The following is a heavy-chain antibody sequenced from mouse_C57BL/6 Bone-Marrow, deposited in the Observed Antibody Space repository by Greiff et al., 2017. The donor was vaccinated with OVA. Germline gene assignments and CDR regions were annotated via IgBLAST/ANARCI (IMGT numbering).Heavy chain of an antibody. J-gene: IGHJ3*01. CDR3: TREVTTRGFAY. V-gene: IGHV6-6*01. Sequence: EVMLVESGGGLVQPGGSMKLSCAASGFTFSDAWMDWVRQSPEKGLEWVAEIRNKANNHATYYAESVKGRFTISRNDSKSSVYLQMNSLRAEDTGIYYCTREVTTRGFAYWGQGTLVTVSA. CDR1: GFTFSDAW. CDR2: IRNKANNHAT. D-gene: IGHD2-2*01.